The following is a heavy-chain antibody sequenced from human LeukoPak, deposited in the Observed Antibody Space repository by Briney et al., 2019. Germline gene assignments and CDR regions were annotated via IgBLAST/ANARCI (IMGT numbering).Heavy chain of an antibody. V-gene: IGHV4-59*12. CDR2: IYYSGST. CDR3: VMVRGVTSFDY. J-gene: IGHJ4*02. Sequence: SETLSLTCTVSGGSISSYYWSWIRQPPGKGLEWIGYIYYSGSTNYKPSLKSRVTISVDTSKNQFSLKLSSVTAADTAVYYCVMVRGVTSFDYWGQGTLVTVSS. CDR1: GGSISSYY. D-gene: IGHD3-10*01.